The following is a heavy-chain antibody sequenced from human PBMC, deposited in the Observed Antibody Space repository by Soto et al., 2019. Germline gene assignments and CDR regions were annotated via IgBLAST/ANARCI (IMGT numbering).Heavy chain of an antibody. Sequence: LSETLSLTCTVSGGSISSYYWSWIRQPPGKGLEWIGYIYYSGSTNYNPSLKSRVTISVDTSKNQFSLKLSSVTAADTAVYYCARGLPPYCSGGSCYWFDPWGQGTLVTVSS. CDR1: GGSISSYY. V-gene: IGHV4-59*01. CDR2: IYYSGST. J-gene: IGHJ5*02. CDR3: ARGLPPYCSGGSCYWFDP. D-gene: IGHD2-15*01.